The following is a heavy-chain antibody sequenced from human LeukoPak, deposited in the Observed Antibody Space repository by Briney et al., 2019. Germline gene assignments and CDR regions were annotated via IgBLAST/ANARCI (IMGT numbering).Heavy chain of an antibody. CDR1: GFTFTNYA. J-gene: IGHJ4*02. D-gene: IGHD3-9*01. V-gene: IGHV3-23*01. CDR2: ITGSDGSS. CDR3: AKDRYFDWLLPMGGFDY. Sequence: GTSLRLSCVASGFTFTNYAMSWVRQAPGKGLEWVSAITGSDGSSYYADSVKGRFTISRDNSKNTLYLQMNSLRAEDTAVYYCAKDRYFDWLLPMGGFDYWGQGTLVTVSS.